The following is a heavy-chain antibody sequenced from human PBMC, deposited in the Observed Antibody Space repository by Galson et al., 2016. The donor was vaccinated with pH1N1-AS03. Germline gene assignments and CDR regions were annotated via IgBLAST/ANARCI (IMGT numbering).Heavy chain of an antibody. CDR2: LTPMLNVT. Sequence: SVKVSCKASGGTFGTSAISWVRQAPGQGPEWMGRLTPMLNVTSYAQTFQGRVTITAGTSTSTVYMELSSLRADDTAVYYCATPGCVGYLDNWGRGTLVTVSS. CDR3: ATPGCVGYLDN. J-gene: IGHJ4*02. D-gene: IGHD2-8*01. CDR1: GGTFGTSA. V-gene: IGHV1-69*04.